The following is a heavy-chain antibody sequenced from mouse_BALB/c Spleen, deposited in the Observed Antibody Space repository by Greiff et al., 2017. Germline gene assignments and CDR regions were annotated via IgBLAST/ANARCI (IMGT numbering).Heavy chain of an antibody. Sequence: EVKVEESGGGLVQPGGSMKLSCVASGFTFSNYWMNWVRQSPEKGLEWVAEIRLKSNNYATHYAESVKGRFTISRDDSKSSVYLQMNNLRAEDTGIYYCTRLLRWGYAMDYWGQGTSVTVSS. V-gene: IGHV6-6*02. J-gene: IGHJ4*01. CDR3: TRLLRWGYAMDY. CDR2: IRLKSNNYAT. D-gene: IGHD1-1*01. CDR1: GFTFSNYW.